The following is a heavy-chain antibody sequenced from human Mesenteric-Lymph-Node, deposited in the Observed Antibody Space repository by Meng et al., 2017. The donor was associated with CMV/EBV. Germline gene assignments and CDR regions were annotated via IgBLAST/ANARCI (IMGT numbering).Heavy chain of an antibody. Sequence: ASVKVSCKASGYTFTGYYIHWVRQAPGQGLEWMGCINPTNGDTHYAQEFQGRVAMTRDTSISTAYLELRRLRYDDTAIYYCARDRLSLMTTNWFDPWGQGTLVTVSS. V-gene: IGHV1-2*02. CDR2: INPTNGDT. D-gene: IGHD1-1*01. CDR3: ARDRLSLMTTNWFDP. J-gene: IGHJ5*02. CDR1: GYTFTGYY.